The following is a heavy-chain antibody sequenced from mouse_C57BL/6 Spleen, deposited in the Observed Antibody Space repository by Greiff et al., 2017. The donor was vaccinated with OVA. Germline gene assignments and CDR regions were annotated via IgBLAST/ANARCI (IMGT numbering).Heavy chain of an antibody. D-gene: IGHD1-1*01. CDR1: GFNIKDYY. CDR2: IDPEDGDT. V-gene: IGHV14-1*01. J-gene: IGHJ2*01. CDR3: TRTRLTTVVTSFDY. Sequence: EVQLQQSGAELVRPGASVKLSCTASGFNIKDYYMHWVKQRPEQGLEWIGRIDPEDGDTEYAPKFQGKATMTADTSSNTAYLQLSILTSEDTAVYYCTRTRLTTVVTSFDYWGQGTTLTVSS.